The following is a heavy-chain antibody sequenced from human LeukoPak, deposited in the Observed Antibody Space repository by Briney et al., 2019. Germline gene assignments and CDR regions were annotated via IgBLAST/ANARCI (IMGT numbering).Heavy chain of an antibody. CDR2: IYNSWNT. CDR1: SGSINNPN. J-gene: IGHJ4*02. CDR3: ARDQIGYGLDY. Sequence: SETLSLTCIASSGSINNPNGSWIRQPPGKGLEWIGYIYNSWNTNYNPSLQSRVTISMDASRKQFSLNLTSVTAADTAVYYCARDQIGYGLDYWGQGTLVTVSS. V-gene: IGHV4-59*11. D-gene: IGHD5-18*01.